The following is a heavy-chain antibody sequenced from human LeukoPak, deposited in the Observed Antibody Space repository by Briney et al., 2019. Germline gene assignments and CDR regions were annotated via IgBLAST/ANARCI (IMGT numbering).Heavy chain of an antibody. CDR2: IKQDGSEK. J-gene: IGHJ3*02. CDR1: GFSFSASA. D-gene: IGHD3-10*01. Sequence: GGSLRLSCAASGFSFSASAMTWVRQAPGKGLEWVANIKQDGSEKNYLDSVKGRFTISRDNAKNSLYLQMSSLRAEDTALYYCARDPWVGEYGAFDIWGQGTMVTVSS. CDR3: ARDPWVGEYGAFDI. V-gene: IGHV3-7*01.